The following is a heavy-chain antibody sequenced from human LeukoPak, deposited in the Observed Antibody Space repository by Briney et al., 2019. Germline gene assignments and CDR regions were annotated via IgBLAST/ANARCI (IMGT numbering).Heavy chain of an antibody. CDR1: GFTFSSYG. Sequence: PGGSLRLSCAASGFTFSSYGMHWVRQAPGKGLEWVAVISYDGSNKYYADSVKGRFTISRDNSKNTLYLQMNSLRAEDTAVYYCAGHYYDSSKFDYWGQGTLVTVSS. J-gene: IGHJ4*02. D-gene: IGHD3-22*01. CDR2: ISYDGSNK. V-gene: IGHV3-30*03. CDR3: AGHYYDSSKFDY.